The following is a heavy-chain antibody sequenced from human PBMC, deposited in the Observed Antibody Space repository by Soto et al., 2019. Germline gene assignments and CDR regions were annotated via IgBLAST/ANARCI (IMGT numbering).Heavy chain of an antibody. D-gene: IGHD6-6*01. CDR3: ARGYEAVIAAYYFDY. CDR1: GGSFSGYY. Sequence: QVQLQQWGAGLLKPSETLSLTCAVYGGSFSGYYWSWIRQPPGKGLEWIGEINHSGSTNYNPSLKSRVTISVDTSKNQFSLKLSSVTAADTAVYYCARGYEAVIAAYYFDYWGQGTLVTVSS. CDR2: INHSGST. V-gene: IGHV4-34*01. J-gene: IGHJ4*02.